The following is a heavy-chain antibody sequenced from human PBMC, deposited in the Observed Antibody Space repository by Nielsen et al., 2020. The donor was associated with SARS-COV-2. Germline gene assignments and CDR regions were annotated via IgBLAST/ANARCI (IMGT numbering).Heavy chain of an antibody. D-gene: IGHD1-20*01. V-gene: IGHV3-66*01. CDR1: GLTVSRNY. CDR3: ARDSNWKFDY. Sequence: GGSWRLSCAASGLTVSRNYMTWVRQAPGKGLEWVSVIYTDGDTYYADSVKGRFTISRDNSKNTLYLQMSTLRAEDTAVYYCARDSNWKFDYWGQGTLVTVSS. J-gene: IGHJ4*02. CDR2: IYTDGDT.